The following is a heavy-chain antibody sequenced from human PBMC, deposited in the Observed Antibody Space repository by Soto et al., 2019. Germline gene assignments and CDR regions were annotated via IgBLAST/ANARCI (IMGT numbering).Heavy chain of an antibody. CDR1: GGSISSSNW. CDR3: ASRTDAMDV. D-gene: IGHD2-2*01. Sequence: QVQLQESGPGLVKPSGTLSLTCAVSGGSISSSNWWSWVRQSTGEGLVWIGEVFHNGNTYSNPSLTGRLTMSVDKSKHQFSLNLNSVTAADTAGYHCASRTDAMDVWGQGTAVTVSS. V-gene: IGHV4-4*02. CDR2: VFHNGNT. J-gene: IGHJ6*02.